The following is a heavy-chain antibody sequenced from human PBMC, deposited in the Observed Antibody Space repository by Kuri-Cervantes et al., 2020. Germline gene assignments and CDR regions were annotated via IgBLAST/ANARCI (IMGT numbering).Heavy chain of an antibody. Sequence: GESLKISCATSGFTFSNSDMNWVRQAPGKGLEWVSGVSWNGSRTHYADSVKGRFIISRDNSKNTLYLQMNSLRAEDTAVYYCARDRRSRCYYYYYGMDVWGQGTTVTVSS. V-gene: IGHV3-19*01. CDR3: ARDRRSRCYYYYYGMDV. D-gene: IGHD5-24*01. CDR1: GFTFSNSD. J-gene: IGHJ6*02. CDR2: VSWNGSRT.